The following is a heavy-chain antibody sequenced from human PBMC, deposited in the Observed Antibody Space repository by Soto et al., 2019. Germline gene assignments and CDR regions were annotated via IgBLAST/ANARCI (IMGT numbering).Heavy chain of an antibody. V-gene: IGHV4-38-2*01. D-gene: IGHD1-1*01. Sequence: SETLSLTCAVSGYSISSGLYWGWIRQPPGKGLEWIGTIYRGGITYYNPSLKSRVTISIDTSKNHFSLRLSSVTATDTSVYFCAIGNPDWFDPWGQGTLVTVSS. CDR1: GYSISSGLY. J-gene: IGHJ5*02. CDR3: AIGNPDWFDP. CDR2: IYRGGIT.